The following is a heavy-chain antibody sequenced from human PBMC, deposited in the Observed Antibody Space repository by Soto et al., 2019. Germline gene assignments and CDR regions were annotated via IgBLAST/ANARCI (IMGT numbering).Heavy chain of an antibody. CDR2: IKEDGSEK. J-gene: IGHJ4*02. CDR1: GFTFSNYW. V-gene: IGHV3-7*03. D-gene: IGHD3-16*01. Sequence: EVQLVESGGGLVQPGGSLRLSCAASGFTFSNYWMSWVRQAPGKGLEWVANIKEDGSEKYYVDSVKGRFTISRDNAKNSLYLQINSLRAEDTAVYYCVRVVRLGGYWGQGTLVTVSS. CDR3: VRVVRLGGY.